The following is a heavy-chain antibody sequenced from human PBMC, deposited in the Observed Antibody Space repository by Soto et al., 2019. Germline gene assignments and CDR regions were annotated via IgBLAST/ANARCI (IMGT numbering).Heavy chain of an antibody. CDR3: AGDNLEILTAGFAP. V-gene: IGHV4-61*01. Sequence: TSETLSLTCTVSGGSVSSGSYYWSWIRQPPGKGLEWIGYIYYSGSTNYNPSLKSRVTISVDTSKNQFSLKLSSVTAADTAVYYCAGDNLEILTAGFAPWGQGTLVTVSS. CDR2: IYYSGST. J-gene: IGHJ5*02. CDR1: GGSVSSGSYY. D-gene: IGHD3-9*01.